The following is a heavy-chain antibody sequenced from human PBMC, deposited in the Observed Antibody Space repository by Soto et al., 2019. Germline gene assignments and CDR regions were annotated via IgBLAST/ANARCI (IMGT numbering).Heavy chain of an antibody. Sequence: GGSLRLSCAASGFPFNSYDMHWVRQAPGKGLEWVAVISYEGGNKNYADSVKGRFTISRDNSQNTLYLQMSSLRAEDTAVYYCARSEGGSYPYFEYWGQGTLVTVPS. D-gene: IGHD3-16*01. CDR3: ARSEGGSYPYFEY. CDR2: ISYEGGNK. J-gene: IGHJ4*02. CDR1: GFPFNSYD. V-gene: IGHV3-30*03.